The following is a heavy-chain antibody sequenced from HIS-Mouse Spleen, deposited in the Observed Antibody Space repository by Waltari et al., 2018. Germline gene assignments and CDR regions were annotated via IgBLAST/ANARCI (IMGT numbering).Heavy chain of an antibody. CDR1: GGPLSSSSYY. V-gene: IGHV4-39*07. Sequence: QLQLQESGPGLVKPSETLSLTCTASGGPLSSSSYYCGLFRQPPRKGLEWIGSIYYSGSTYYNPSLKSRVTISVDTSKNQFSLKLSSVTAADTAVYYCAREIPYSSSWYDWYFDLWGRGTLVTVSS. D-gene: IGHD6-13*01. CDR3: AREIPYSSSWYDWYFDL. J-gene: IGHJ2*01. CDR2: IYYSGST.